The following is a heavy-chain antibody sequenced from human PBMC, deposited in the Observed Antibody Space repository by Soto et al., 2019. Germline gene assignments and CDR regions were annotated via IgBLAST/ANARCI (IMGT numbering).Heavy chain of an antibody. CDR2: ISPSGDSA. V-gene: IGHV1-46*01. J-gene: IGHJ4*02. CDR1: GFSFTSYY. CDR3: VRAAFDQHFDY. D-gene: IGHD2-2*01. Sequence: AASVKVSCKASGFSFTSYYMHWVRQAPEHGLEWMGIISPSGDSATYAQSLQGRVTMTRDMSTSTVYMELSGLTSEDTAVYYCVRAAFDQHFDYWGQGTPVTVSS.